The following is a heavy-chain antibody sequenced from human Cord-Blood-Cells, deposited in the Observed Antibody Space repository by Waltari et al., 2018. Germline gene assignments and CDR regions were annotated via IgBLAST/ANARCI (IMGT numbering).Heavy chain of an antibody. J-gene: IGHJ6*02. Sequence: QVQLVQSGAEVKKPGASVKVSCKASGYTFTSYDINWVRQATGQGLEWMGWMNPNSGNTGYAQKFQGRVTMTRNTSISTAYMELSSLRSEDTAVYYCARGLEYSSSSRSYYYYYGMDVWGQGTTVTVSS. D-gene: IGHD6-6*01. CDR1: GYTFTSYD. CDR2: MNPNSGNT. CDR3: ARGLEYSSSSRSYYYYYGMDV. V-gene: IGHV1-8*01.